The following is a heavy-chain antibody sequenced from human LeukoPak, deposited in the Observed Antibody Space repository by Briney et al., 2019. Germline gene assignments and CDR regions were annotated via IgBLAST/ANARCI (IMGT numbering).Heavy chain of an antibody. V-gene: IGHV4-4*02. J-gene: IGHJ3*02. CDR2: IYHSGST. CDR3: ASLTPRITMIVVVRDAFDI. D-gene: IGHD3-22*01. CDR1: GGSISSSNW. Sequence: SETLSLTCAVSGGSISSSNWWSWVRQPPGKGLEWIGEIYHSGSTNYNPSLKSRVTISVDKSKNQFSLKLSSVTAADTAVYYCASLTPRITMIVVVRDAFDIWAKGQWSPSLQ.